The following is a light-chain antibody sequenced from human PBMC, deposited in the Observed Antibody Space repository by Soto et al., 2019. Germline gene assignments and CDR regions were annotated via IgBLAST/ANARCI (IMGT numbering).Light chain of an antibody. V-gene: IGKV1-5*03. CDR1: QTISSW. CDR2: KAS. CDR3: QHYNSYSEA. Sequence: DIQMTQSPSTLSGSVGDRVTITCRASQTISSWLAWYQQKPGKAPKLLIYKASTLQSGVPSRFSVSGSGTEFTLTISSLQPDDFATYYCQHYNSYSEAFGQGTKVELK. J-gene: IGKJ1*01.